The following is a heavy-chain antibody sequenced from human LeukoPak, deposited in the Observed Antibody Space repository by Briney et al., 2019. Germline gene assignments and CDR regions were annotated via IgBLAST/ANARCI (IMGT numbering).Heavy chain of an antibody. Sequence: SVTVSCKASGGTFTSYAISWVRQAPGQGLEWMGRIIPILGIANYAQKFQGRVTITADKSTSTAYMELSSLRSEDTAVYYCARKTYCGSDLYSGLWSVPSGQGALVTVSS. V-gene: IGHV1-69*04. CDR1: GGTFTSYA. CDR2: IIPILGIA. J-gene: IGHJ5*02. CDR3: ARKTYCGSDLYSGLWSVP. D-gene: IGHD2-21*02.